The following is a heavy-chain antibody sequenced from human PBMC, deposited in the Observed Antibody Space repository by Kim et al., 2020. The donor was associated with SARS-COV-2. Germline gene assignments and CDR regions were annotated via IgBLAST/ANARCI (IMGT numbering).Heavy chain of an antibody. Sequence: SETLSLTCTVSGGSISSYYWSWIRQPPGKGLEWIGYIYYSGSTIYNPSLKSRVTISVDTSKNQFSLKLSSVTAADTAVYYCAGTTRRDGSRLDYWGQGTLVTVSS. D-gene: IGHD1-1*01. J-gene: IGHJ4*02. CDR1: GGSISSYY. CDR2: IYYSGST. V-gene: IGHV4-59*01. CDR3: AGTTRRDGSRLDY.